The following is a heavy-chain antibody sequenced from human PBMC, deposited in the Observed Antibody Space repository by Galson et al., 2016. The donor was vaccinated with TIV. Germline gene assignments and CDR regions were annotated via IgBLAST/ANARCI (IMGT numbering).Heavy chain of an antibody. CDR1: GYTFSNFG. Sequence: SVKVSCKASGYTFSNFGISWVRQAPGQGPEWMGWISAYTGNTYYIEKFQGRVTMTTDTSASTAHMELRNLRSDDTAVYYCARDCNGDNCYSSPMYFDYWGQGALVTVSS. D-gene: IGHD2-15*01. CDR3: ARDCNGDNCYSSPMYFDY. J-gene: IGHJ4*02. V-gene: IGHV1-18*01. CDR2: ISAYTGNT.